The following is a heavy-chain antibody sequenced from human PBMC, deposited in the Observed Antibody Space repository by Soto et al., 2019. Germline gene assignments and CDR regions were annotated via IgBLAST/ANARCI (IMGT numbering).Heavy chain of an antibody. V-gene: IGHV3-33*01. CDR2: IWNDGSNK. D-gene: IGHD4-17*01. CDR1: GFTFSNYG. J-gene: IGHJ4*02. CDR3: ASDTHDYGHYDLGC. Sequence: QVQLVESGGGVVQPGRSLRLSCAASGFTFSNYGMHWVRHAPGKGLEWVAVIWNDGSNKYYADSVKGRFTISRDNSKNKLSLQMNSLRAEDTAVYYCASDTHDYGHYDLGCWGQGTLVTVSS.